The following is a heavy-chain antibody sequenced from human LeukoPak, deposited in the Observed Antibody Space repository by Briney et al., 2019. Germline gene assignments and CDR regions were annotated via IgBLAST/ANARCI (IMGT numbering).Heavy chain of an antibody. J-gene: IGHJ4*02. CDR3: ARDLWGVGASNFDY. CDR1: GYTFTGYY. D-gene: IGHD1-26*01. Sequence: ASVKVSCKAPGYTFTGYYMHWVRQAPGQGLEWMGWINPNSGGTNYAQKFQGRVTMTRDTSISTAYMELSRLRSDDTAVYYCARDLWGVGASNFDYWGQGTLVTVSS. CDR2: INPNSGGT. V-gene: IGHV1-2*02.